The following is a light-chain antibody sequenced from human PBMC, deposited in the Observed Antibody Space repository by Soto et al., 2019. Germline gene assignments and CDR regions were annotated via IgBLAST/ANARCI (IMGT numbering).Light chain of an antibody. CDR2: AAS. J-gene: IGKJ1*01. Sequence: DIQMTQSTSSVSAPVGDRVTITCRASQSITSYLNWYQQKPGKAPQLLIYAASSVQSGVPSRFSGSGSGTDFTLTISSLQPEDFATYFCQQSYTTPRTFGQGTKVEVK. V-gene: IGKV1-39*01. CDR1: QSITSY. CDR3: QQSYTTPRT.